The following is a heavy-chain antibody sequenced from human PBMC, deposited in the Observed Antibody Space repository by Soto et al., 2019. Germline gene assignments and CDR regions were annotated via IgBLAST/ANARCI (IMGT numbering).Heavy chain of an antibody. D-gene: IGHD3-3*01. CDR1: VFTFSNAW. CDR2: IKSKTDGGTT. CDR3: TTVAIFGVAPSDY. V-gene: IGHV3-15*01. J-gene: IGHJ4*02. Sequence: WGSLRLSCSASVFTFSNAWMSWVRQAPGKGLEWVGRIKSKTDGGTTDYAAPVKGRFTISRDDSKNTLYLQMNSLKTEDTAVYYCTTVAIFGVAPSDYWGQGTLVTVSS.